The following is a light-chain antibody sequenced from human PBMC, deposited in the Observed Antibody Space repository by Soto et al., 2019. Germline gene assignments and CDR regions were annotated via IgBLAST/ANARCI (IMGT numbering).Light chain of an antibody. V-gene: IGKV3-20*01. Sequence: EIVMTQSPGTLSLSPGKRATLSCRPSQSVSSSYLAWYQQKPGQAHRLVIYGAYSRATGIQDRFSGSGSGTDFTLTIRRLEPEDFAVYYCKQYGNSPRTFGQGTKVDIK. J-gene: IGKJ1*01. CDR2: GAY. CDR1: QSVSSSY. CDR3: KQYGNSPRT.